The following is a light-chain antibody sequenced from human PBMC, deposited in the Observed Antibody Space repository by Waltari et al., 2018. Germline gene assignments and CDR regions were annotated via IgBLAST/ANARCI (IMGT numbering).Light chain of an antibody. CDR1: SSNIGSNS. CDR2: SSS. V-gene: IGLV1-44*01. Sequence: QSVLTQPPSASGTPGQRVTISCSGGSSNIGSNSVNWYQQPPGTAPKLLIYSSSQRPSGVPYRFSCSKSGTSASLAISGLQSEDEADYYCAAWDDSLNVVVFGGGTKLSVL. CDR3: AAWDDSLNVVV. J-gene: IGLJ2*01.